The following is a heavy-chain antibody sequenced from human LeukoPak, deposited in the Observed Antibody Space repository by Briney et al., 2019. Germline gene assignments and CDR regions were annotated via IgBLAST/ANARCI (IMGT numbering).Heavy chain of an antibody. CDR1: GFTFSSYG. CDR3: AKDVRATVTTGYYYYYMDV. Sequence: GGSLRLSCAASGFTFSSYGMSWVRQAPGKGLEWVSAISRSGGSTYSADSVKGRFTISRDNSKNTLYLQMNSLRAEDTAVYYCAKDVRATVTTGYYYYYMDVWGKGTTVTISS. V-gene: IGHV3-23*01. D-gene: IGHD4-17*01. CDR2: ISRSGGST. J-gene: IGHJ6*03.